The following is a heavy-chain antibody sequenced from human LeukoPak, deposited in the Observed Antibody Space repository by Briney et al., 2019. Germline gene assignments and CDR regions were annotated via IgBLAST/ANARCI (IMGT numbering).Heavy chain of an antibody. Sequence: SETLSLTCAVSGGSISSSNWWSWVRQPPGKGLEWIGEIYHSGSTNYNPSLKSRVTISVDKSKNQFSLKLSSVTAADTAVYYCARDPGAAAAPGNAFDIWGQGTMVTVSS. CDR3: ARDPGAAAAPGNAFDI. D-gene: IGHD6-13*01. CDR2: IYHSGST. CDR1: GGSISSSNW. V-gene: IGHV4-4*02. J-gene: IGHJ3*02.